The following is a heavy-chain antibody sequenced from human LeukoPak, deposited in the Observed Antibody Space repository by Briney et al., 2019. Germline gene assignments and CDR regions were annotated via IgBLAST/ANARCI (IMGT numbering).Heavy chain of an antibody. CDR3: ARPPSSGGYFYYYGMDV. CDR2: MNPNSGNT. Sequence: ASVTVSCKASGYTFTTYDINWVRQATGQGLEWMGWMNPNSGNTGYAQDFQGRVTMTRNTSISTAYMELSSLRSEDTAVYYCARPPSSGGYFYYYGMDVWGQRTTVTVSS. J-gene: IGHJ6*02. V-gene: IGHV1-8*01. CDR1: GYTFTTYD. D-gene: IGHD6-25*01.